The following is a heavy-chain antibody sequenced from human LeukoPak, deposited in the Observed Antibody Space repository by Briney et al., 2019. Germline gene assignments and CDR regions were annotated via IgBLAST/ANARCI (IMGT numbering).Heavy chain of an antibody. CDR1: GGSISSTYW. V-gene: IGHV4-4*02. CDR2: IYHSGFT. CDR3: ASGVVVPYWYFDL. D-gene: IGHD2-21*01. Sequence: SGTLSLTCDVSGGSISSTYWWTWVRQSPGKGLEWIGEIYHSGFTNYNPSLKSRVTISVDKPKNHFSLKLSSVTAADTAVYYCASGVVVPYWYFDLWGRGTLVTVSS. J-gene: IGHJ2*01.